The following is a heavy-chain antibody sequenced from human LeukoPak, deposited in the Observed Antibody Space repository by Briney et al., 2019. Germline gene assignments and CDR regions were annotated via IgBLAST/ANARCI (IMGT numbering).Heavy chain of an antibody. CDR1: GITLSNYG. D-gene: IGHD3-10*01. J-gene: IGHJ4*02. Sequence: GSLRLSCAVSGITLSNYGMSWVRQAPGKGLEWVAGISDSGGRTNYADSVKGRFTISRDNSKNTLYLQMNSLRAEDTAVYYCAKDQSGYGSGSYYPSPFDYWGQGTLVTVSS. CDR3: AKDQSGYGSGSYYPSPFDY. CDR2: ISDSGGRT. V-gene: IGHV3-23*01.